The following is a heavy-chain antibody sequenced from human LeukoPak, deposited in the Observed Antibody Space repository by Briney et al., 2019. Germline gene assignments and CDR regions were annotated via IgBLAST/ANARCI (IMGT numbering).Heavy chain of an antibody. CDR1: GFTFDDYG. V-gene: IGHV3-20*04. Sequence: GGSLRLSCAASGFTFDDYGMSWVRQAPGKGLEWVSGINWNGGSTGYADSVKGRFTISRDNSKNTLYLQMNSLRAEDTAVYYCAKCGYSYGPLYYFDYWGQGTLVTVSS. J-gene: IGHJ4*02. CDR3: AKCGYSYGPLYYFDY. CDR2: INWNGGST. D-gene: IGHD5-18*01.